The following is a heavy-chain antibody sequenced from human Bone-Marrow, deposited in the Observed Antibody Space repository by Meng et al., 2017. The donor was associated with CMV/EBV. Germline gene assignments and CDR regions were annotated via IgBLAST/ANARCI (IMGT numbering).Heavy chain of an antibody. D-gene: IGHD6-19*01. CDR2: IKQDGSEK. CDR3: ARGGAVAGPRGWFDP. Sequence: GESLKISCAASGFTFSSYWMSWVRQAPGKGLEWVANIKQDGSEKYYVDSVKGRFTISRDNAKNSLYLQMNSLRAEDTAVYYCARGGAVAGPRGWFDPWGQGTLVTASS. V-gene: IGHV3-7*01. CDR1: GFTFSSYW. J-gene: IGHJ5*02.